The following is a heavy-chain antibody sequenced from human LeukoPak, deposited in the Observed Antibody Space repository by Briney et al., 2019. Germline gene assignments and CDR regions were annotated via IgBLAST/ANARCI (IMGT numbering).Heavy chain of an antibody. J-gene: IGHJ4*02. CDR2: ISSSGSTI. Sequence: GGSLRLSCAASGFTFSDYYMSWIRQAPGKGLEWVSYISSSGSTIYYADSVKGRFTISRDNAKNSLYLQMGSLRAEDMAVYYCAIRCSSTSCYPEDYWGQGTLVTVSS. CDR1: GFTFSDYY. D-gene: IGHD2-2*01. CDR3: AIRCSSTSCYPEDY. V-gene: IGHV3-11*04.